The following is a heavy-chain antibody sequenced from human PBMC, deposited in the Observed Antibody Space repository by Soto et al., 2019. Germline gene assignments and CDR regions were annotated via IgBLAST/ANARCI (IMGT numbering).Heavy chain of an antibody. Sequence: EVQLLESGGGLVQPGGSLILSCAASGFTFTNYAMSWVRQAPGKGLEWVSGISGSGADTFYADSVKGRFTISRDNSKNTLYLQMNSLRADDTALYYCTKISWGITMTFVDRGTSDSWGQGTLVTVSS. CDR1: GFTFTNYA. V-gene: IGHV3-23*01. CDR2: ISGSGADT. J-gene: IGHJ4*02. D-gene: IGHD3-22*01. CDR3: TKISWGITMTFVDRGTSDS.